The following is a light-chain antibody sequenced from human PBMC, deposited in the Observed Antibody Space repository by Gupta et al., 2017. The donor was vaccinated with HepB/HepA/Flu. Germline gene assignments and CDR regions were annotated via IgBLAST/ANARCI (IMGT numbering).Light chain of an antibody. V-gene: IGLV1-47*01. CDR3: AAWDDSLSGV. CDR1: SSNIGSNY. CDR2: RNN. Sequence: QSVLTQPPSASGTPGQSVTTSCSGSSSNIGSNYVYWYQQLPGTAPKLLIYRNNQRPSGVPDRFSGSKSGTSASLAISGLRSDDEADYYCAAWDDSLSGVFGGGTKLTVL. J-gene: IGLJ2*01.